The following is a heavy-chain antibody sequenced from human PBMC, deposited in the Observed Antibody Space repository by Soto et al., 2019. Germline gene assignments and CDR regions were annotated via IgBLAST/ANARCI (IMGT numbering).Heavy chain of an antibody. D-gene: IGHD2-2*02. Sequence: QVQLVESGGGVVQPGRSLRLSCAASGFTFSSYAMHWVRQAPGKGLEWVAVISYDGSNKYYADSVKGRFTISRDNSKNTLYLQMNSLRAEDAAVYYCARGIRGVVVPAAIQNWYFDLWGRGTLVTVSS. V-gene: IGHV3-30-3*01. CDR3: ARGIRGVVVPAAIQNWYFDL. J-gene: IGHJ2*01. CDR2: ISYDGSNK. CDR1: GFTFSSYA.